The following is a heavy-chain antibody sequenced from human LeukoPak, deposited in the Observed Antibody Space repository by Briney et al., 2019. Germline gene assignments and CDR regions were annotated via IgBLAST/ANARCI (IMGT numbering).Heavy chain of an antibody. J-gene: IGHJ4*02. CDR1: GGSISSGSYY. Sequence: SQTLSLTCTVSGGSISSGSYYWSWIRQPAGKGLEWIGRIYTTGSTNYNPSLKSRVTMSVDTSKNQFSLKLSSVTAADTAVYYCARVTGTTVVTGPFDYWGQGTLVTVSS. D-gene: IGHD4-23*01. V-gene: IGHV4-61*02. CDR3: ARVTGTTVVTGPFDY. CDR2: IYTTGST.